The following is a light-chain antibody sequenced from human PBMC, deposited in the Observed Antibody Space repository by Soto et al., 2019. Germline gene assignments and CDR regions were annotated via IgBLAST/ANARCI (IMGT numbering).Light chain of an antibody. Sequence: QSALTQPASVSGSPGQSITISCSGTSSDIGSYNHVAWYQQFPGKSPKLMIYAVSDRPSGVSDRFSGSKSGITASLTISGLQTEDEGDYYCAAWDDSLSGPVFGGGTKLTVL. CDR3: AAWDDSLSGPV. J-gene: IGLJ3*02. CDR2: AVS. CDR1: SSDIGSYNH. V-gene: IGLV2-14*03.